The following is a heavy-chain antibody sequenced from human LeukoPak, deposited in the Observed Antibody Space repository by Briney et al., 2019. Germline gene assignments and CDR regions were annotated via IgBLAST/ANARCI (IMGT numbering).Heavy chain of an antibody. V-gene: IGHV3-7*01. D-gene: IGHD6-13*01. CDR3: ARDSGFIAE. CDR1: GFSFTNYW. J-gene: IGHJ4*02. CDR2: IKEDGSEK. Sequence: GGSLRLSCAASGFSFTNYWMNWVRQAPGKGLEWVANIKEDGSEKHYVDSVKGRFTISRDNAKNSLFLQMNSLRVEDTAVCYCARDSGFIAEWGLGTLVTVSS.